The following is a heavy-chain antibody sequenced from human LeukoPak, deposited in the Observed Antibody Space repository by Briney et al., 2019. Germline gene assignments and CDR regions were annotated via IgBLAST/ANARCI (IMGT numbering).Heavy chain of an antibody. D-gene: IGHD1-7*01. V-gene: IGHV4-61*01. Sequence: SETLSLTCTVSGGSVSSGTYYWSWIRQPPGKGLEWIGYIYYSGSTNCNPSLKSRVTISVDTSKNQFSLKLSSVAAADTAVYYRARDLLGTTLDYWGQGTLVTVSP. CDR1: GGSVSSGTYY. J-gene: IGHJ4*02. CDR2: IYYSGST. CDR3: ARDLLGTTLDY.